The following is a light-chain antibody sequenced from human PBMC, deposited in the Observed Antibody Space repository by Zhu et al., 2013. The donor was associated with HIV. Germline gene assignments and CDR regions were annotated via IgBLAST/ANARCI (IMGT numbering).Light chain of an antibody. CDR1: QSVSTS. V-gene: IGKV3D-15*01. Sequence: EIVMTQSPATLSESPGERATLSCRASQSVSTSLAWYQQKPGQAPRLLIYATSTRATGTPARFSGSGSGTEFTLTITSLQSEDFAVYFXHQYNNWPITFGQGTRLEI. CDR2: ATS. J-gene: IGKJ5*01. CDR3: HQYNNWPIT.